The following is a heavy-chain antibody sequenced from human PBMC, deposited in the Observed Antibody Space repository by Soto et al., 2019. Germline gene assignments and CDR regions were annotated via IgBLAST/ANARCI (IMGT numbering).Heavy chain of an antibody. J-gene: IGHJ6*02. D-gene: IGHD3-16*01. CDR2: ISPYTGNT. CDR1: GYIFVNYG. V-gene: IGHV1-18*01. Sequence: QVQLVQSGDEVKKPGASVKVSCKASGYIFVNYGIAWVRQAPGQGLEWMGWISPYTGNTHSASKVQGRLTMTTDTSTSTAEMDLGSLTSDDTAVYYWALVDNYVTPTPQDVWGQGATVTVSS. CDR3: ALVDNYVTPTPQDV.